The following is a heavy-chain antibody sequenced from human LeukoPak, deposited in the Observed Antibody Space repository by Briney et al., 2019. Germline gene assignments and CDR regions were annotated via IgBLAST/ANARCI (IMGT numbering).Heavy chain of an antibody. CDR3: ARDHLAPGWIQLWSYYYYYGMDV. D-gene: IGHD5-18*01. CDR1: GFTFSSYW. J-gene: IGHJ6*02. V-gene: IGHV3-7*01. Sequence: GGSLRLSCAASGFTFSSYWMNWARQAPGKGLEWVASINHNGNVNYYVDSVKGRFTISRDNAKNPLYLQMSNLRAEDTAVYYCARDHLAPGWIQLWSYYYYYGMDVWGQGTTVTVSS. CDR2: INHNGNVN.